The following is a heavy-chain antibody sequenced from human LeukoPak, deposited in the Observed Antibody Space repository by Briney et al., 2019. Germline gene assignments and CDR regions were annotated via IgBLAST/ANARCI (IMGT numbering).Heavy chain of an antibody. V-gene: IGHV1-2*02. J-gene: IGHJ4*02. D-gene: IGHD3-22*01. CDR3: ARADDSSGYYLLYYFDY. Sequence: ASVKVSCKASGYTFTGYYMHWVRQAPGQGLEWMGWINPNSGGTNYAQKLQGRVTMTRDTSISTAYMELSRLRSDDTAVYYCARADDSSGYYLLYYFDYWGQGTLVTVSS. CDR1: GYTFTGYY. CDR2: INPNSGGT.